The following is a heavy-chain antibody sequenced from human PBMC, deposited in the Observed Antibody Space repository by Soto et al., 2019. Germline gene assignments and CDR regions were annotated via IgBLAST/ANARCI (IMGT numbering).Heavy chain of an antibody. CDR1: GGSFSGYY. V-gene: IGHV4-34*01. CDR3: ARGRLRVAAMFAY. Sequence: PSETLSLTCAVYGGSFSGYYWSWIRKPPGKGLEWIGEINHSGSTNYNPSLKSRVTISVDTSKNQFSLKLSSVTAADTAVYYCARGRLRVAAMFAYWGQGTLVTVSS. CDR2: INHSGST. D-gene: IGHD2-15*01. J-gene: IGHJ4*02.